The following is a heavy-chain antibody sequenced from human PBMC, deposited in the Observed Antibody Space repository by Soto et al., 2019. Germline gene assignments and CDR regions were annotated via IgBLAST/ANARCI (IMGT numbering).Heavy chain of an antibody. D-gene: IGHD3-3*01. Sequence: ASVKVSCKASGYTFTGYYMHWVRQAPGQGLEWMGWINPNSGGTNYAQKFQGWVTMTRDTSISTAYMELSRLRSDDTAVYYCARYYDFWSGYYKGMDVWGQGTTVTVSS. J-gene: IGHJ6*02. CDR1: GYTFTGYY. CDR2: INPNSGGT. CDR3: ARYYDFWSGYYKGMDV. V-gene: IGHV1-2*04.